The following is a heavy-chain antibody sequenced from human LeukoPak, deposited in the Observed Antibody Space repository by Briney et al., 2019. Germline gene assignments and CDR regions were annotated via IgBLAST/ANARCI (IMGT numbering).Heavy chain of an antibody. D-gene: IGHD3-10*01. CDR2: IYYSGST. CDR3: AREGGSGYGSGSYSKTWYYYYYMDV. CDR1: GGPFSSYY. V-gene: IGHV4-59*04. J-gene: IGHJ6*03. Sequence: SETLSLTCTVSGGPFSSYYWSWIRQPPGKGLEWIGYIYYSGSTYYNPSLKSRVTISVDTSKNQFSLKLSSVTAADTAVYYCAREGGSGYGSGSYSKTWYYYYYMDVWGKGTTVTISS.